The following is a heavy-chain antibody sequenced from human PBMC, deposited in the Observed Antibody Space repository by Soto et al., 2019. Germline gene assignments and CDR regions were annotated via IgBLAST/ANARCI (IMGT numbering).Heavy chain of an antibody. CDR3: ARARGDGYNRDYYYGMDV. V-gene: IGHV4-59*01. Sequence: QVQLQESGPGLVKPSETLSLTCTVSGGSISSYYWSWIRQPPGKGLEWIGYIYYSGSTNYNPSLKSRVTIPVDTSKNQFSLKLSSVTAADTAVYYCARARGDGYNRDYYYGMDVWGQGTTVTVSS. D-gene: IGHD5-12*01. CDR1: GGSISSYY. J-gene: IGHJ6*02. CDR2: IYYSGST.